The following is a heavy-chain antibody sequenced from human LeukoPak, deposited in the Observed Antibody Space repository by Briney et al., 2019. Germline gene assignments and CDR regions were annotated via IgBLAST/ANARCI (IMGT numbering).Heavy chain of an antibody. V-gene: IGHV4-4*07. CDR3: ASDAYYYDGSGYYVVDY. CDR1: GGSITSYY. D-gene: IGHD3-22*01. Sequence: PSETLSLTCTVSGGSITSYYWSWIRQPAGKGLEWIGRIYTSGSTYYNPSLKSRVTMSVDTSKNQFSLKLNSVTDADTAVYYCASDAYYYDGSGYYVVDYWGQGTLVTVSS. CDR2: IYTSGST. J-gene: IGHJ4*02.